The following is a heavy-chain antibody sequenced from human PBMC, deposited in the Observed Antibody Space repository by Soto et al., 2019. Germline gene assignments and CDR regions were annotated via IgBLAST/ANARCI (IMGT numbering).Heavy chain of an antibody. Sequence: EVQLVESGGGLVKPGGSLRLSCAASGFTFSSYSMNWVRQAPGKGLEWVSSISSSSYIYYADSVKGRFTISRDNAKNSLYLQMNSLRAEDTAVYYCARGAYSSTITGMDVWGQGTTVTVSS. V-gene: IGHV3-21*01. J-gene: IGHJ6*02. CDR3: ARGAYSSTITGMDV. D-gene: IGHD6-13*01. CDR1: GFTFSSYS. CDR2: ISSSSYI.